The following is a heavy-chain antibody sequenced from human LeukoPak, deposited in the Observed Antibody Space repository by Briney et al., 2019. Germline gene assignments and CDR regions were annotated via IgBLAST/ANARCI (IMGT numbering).Heavy chain of an antibody. J-gene: IGHJ4*02. CDR1: GFTFSSYE. CDR2: ISSSGSTV. CDR3: AREDASSWDY. V-gene: IGHV3-48*03. D-gene: IGHD6-13*01. Sequence: GGSLRLSCAASGFTFSSYEMNWVRQAPGKGLEWVSYISSSGSTVYYADSVKGRFTISRDNAKNSLYLQMNSLRAEDTAVYYCAREDASSWDYWGQGTLVTVSS.